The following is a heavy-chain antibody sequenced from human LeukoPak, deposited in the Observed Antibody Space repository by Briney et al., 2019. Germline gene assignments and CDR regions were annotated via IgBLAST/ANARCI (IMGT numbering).Heavy chain of an antibody. CDR1: GITLSNYG. D-gene: IGHD2-15*01. CDR3: AKMLTPGGYCSGGSCYGVYGMDV. V-gene: IGHV3-23*01. CDR2: ISDSGGRT. J-gene: IGHJ6*02. Sequence: GGSLRLSCAVSGITLSNYGMSWVRQAPGKGLEWVAGISDSGGRTNYADSVKGRFTISRDNPKNTLYLQMNSLRAEDTALYYCAKMLTPGGYCSGGSCYGVYGMDVWGQGTTVTVSS.